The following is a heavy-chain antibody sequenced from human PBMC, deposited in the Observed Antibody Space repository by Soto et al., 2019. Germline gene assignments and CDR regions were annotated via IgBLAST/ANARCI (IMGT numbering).Heavy chain of an antibody. Sequence: QVQLVQSGAEVKKPGASVKVSCKASGYTFTGYYMHWVRQAPGQGLEWMGWINPNSGGTNYAQKFQGWVTMTRDTSISTAYMELSRLRSDDTAVYYCARAPRFYYYGSGSYYNGMGFGGWFDPWGQGTLVTVSS. CDR2: INPNSGGT. CDR1: GYTFTGYY. CDR3: ARAPRFYYYGSGSYYNGMGFGGWFDP. V-gene: IGHV1-2*04. J-gene: IGHJ5*02. D-gene: IGHD3-10*01.